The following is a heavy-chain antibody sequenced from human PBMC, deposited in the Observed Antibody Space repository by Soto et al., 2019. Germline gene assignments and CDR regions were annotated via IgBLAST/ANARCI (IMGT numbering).Heavy chain of an antibody. Sequence: QVQLVQSGAEVKKPGSSVKVSCKASGGTFSSYTISWVRQAPGQGLEWMGRIIPILGIANYAQKSQGRVTKTADKSTRNAYKELSSLRSDDTAAYYWAGWVLATVTTGGFDPWGQGTLVTVSS. CDR3: AGWVLATVTTGGFDP. CDR2: IIPILGIA. D-gene: IGHD4-17*01. CDR1: GGTFSSYT. J-gene: IGHJ5*02. V-gene: IGHV1-69*02.